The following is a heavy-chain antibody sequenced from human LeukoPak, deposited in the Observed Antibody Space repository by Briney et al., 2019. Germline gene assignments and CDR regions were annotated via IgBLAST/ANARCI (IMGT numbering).Heavy chain of an antibody. J-gene: IGHJ4*02. V-gene: IGHV3-48*03. D-gene: IGHD5-12*01. Sequence: GGSLRLSCAASGFTFSSYEMNWVRQAPGKGLEWVSYISSSGSTIYYADSVKGRFTISRDNAKNSLYLQMNSPRAEDTAVYYCARGRRYYFDYWGQGTLVTVSS. CDR1: GFTFSSYE. CDR2: ISSSGSTI. CDR3: ARGRRYYFDY.